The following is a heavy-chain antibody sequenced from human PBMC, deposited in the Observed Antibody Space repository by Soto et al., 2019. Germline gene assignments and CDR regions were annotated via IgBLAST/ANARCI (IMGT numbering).Heavy chain of an antibody. D-gene: IGHD3-22*01. J-gene: IGHJ1*01. CDR3: AREGKYYYDSSGYSQYFQH. V-gene: IGHV3-48*01. CDR1: GFTFSSYA. CDR2: ISSNSATI. Sequence: GGSLRLSCAASGFTFSSYAMSWVRQAPGKGLEWVSYISSNSATIYYADSVKGRFTISRDNSKNTLYLQMNSLRAEDTAVYYCAREGKYYYDSSGYSQYFQHWGQGTLVTVSS.